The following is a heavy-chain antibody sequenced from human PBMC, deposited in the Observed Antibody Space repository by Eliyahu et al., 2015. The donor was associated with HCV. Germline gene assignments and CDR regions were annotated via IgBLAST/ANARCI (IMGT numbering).Heavy chain of an antibody. CDR2: HLRWGPP. CDR3: ARATVTLGYFDY. D-gene: IGHD4-17*01. CDR1: GGSISSYY. V-gene: IGHV4-59*01. Sequence: QVQLQESGPGLVKPSETLSLTCTVSGGSISSYYWSWIRQPPGKGLEWIGDFHLRWGPPTTTSLKSRVTISVDTSKNQFSLKLSSVTAADTAVYYCARATVTLGYFDYWGQGTLVTVSS. J-gene: IGHJ4*02.